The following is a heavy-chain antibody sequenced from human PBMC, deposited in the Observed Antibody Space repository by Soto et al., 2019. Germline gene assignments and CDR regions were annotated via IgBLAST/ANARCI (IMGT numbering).Heavy chain of an antibody. Sequence: GGSLRLSCAASGFTFSSYGMHWVRQAPGKGLEWVAVIWYDGSNRYHADSVKGRFTISRDNSKNTVYLEMNSLRVEDTAVYYCARGDYYDSSGPFSDAFDIWGQGTLVTVSS. CDR1: GFTFSSYG. CDR2: IWYDGSNR. CDR3: ARGDYYDSSGPFSDAFDI. V-gene: IGHV3-33*01. J-gene: IGHJ3*02. D-gene: IGHD3-22*01.